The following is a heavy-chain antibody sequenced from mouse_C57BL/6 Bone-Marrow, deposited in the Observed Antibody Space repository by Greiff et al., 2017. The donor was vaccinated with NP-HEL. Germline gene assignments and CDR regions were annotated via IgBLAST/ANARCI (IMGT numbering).Heavy chain of an antibody. CDR2: INPGSGGT. CDR3: AKRNWDFDY. D-gene: IGHD4-1*01. Sequence: VQVVESGAELVRPGTSVKVSCKASGYAFTNYLIEWVKQRPGQGLEWIGVINPGSGGTNYNEKFKGKATLTADKSSSTAYMQLSSLTSEDSAVYFCAKRNWDFDYWGQGTTLTVSS. J-gene: IGHJ2*01. CDR1: GYAFTNYL. V-gene: IGHV1-54*01.